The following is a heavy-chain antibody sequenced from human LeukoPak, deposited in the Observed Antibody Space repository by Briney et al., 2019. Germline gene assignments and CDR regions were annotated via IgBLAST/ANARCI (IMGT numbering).Heavy chain of an antibody. CDR3: VKDFSAAAPLPGYFQH. CDR2: ISWNSGTK. Sequence: PGGSLRLSCAVSGFSFDDYAMHWVRQAPGKGLEWVSGISWNSGTKAYADSVKGRFTISRDNAKSSLYLQLNSLRAEDTALYYCVKDFSAAAPLPGYFQHWGQGTLVTVSS. V-gene: IGHV3-9*01. J-gene: IGHJ1*01. D-gene: IGHD6-13*01. CDR1: GFSFDDYA.